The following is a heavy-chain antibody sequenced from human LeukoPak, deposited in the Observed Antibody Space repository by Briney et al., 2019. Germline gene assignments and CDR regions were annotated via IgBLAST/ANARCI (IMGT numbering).Heavy chain of an antibody. CDR1: GGSISSGSYY. Sequence: ASETLSLTCTVSGGSISSGSYYWSWIRQPAGKGLEWIGRIYTSGSTNYNPSLKSRVTIPVDTSKNQFSLKLSSVTAADTAVYYCARGTYCSGGSCYPEDYWGQGTLVTVSS. V-gene: IGHV4-61*02. CDR3: ARGTYCSGGSCYPEDY. J-gene: IGHJ4*02. CDR2: IYTSGST. D-gene: IGHD2-15*01.